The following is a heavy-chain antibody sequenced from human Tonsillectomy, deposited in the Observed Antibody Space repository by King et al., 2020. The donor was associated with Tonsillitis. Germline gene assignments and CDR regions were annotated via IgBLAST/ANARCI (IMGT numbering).Heavy chain of an antibody. CDR1: GFTFTNYG. Sequence: VQLVESGGGVVQPGRSLRLSCAASGFTFTNYGMHWVRQAPGKGLEWVAVISFDGSIKYYADSVKGRFTISRDNSKNTLYLRVNSLRAEDTALYFCAKERGMGPGCSSSWPGSGHYYGMAVWGQGTTVTVSS. J-gene: IGHJ6*02. CDR3: AKERGMGPGCSSSWPGSGHYYGMAV. V-gene: IGHV3-30*18. CDR2: ISFDGSIK. D-gene: IGHD6-13*01.